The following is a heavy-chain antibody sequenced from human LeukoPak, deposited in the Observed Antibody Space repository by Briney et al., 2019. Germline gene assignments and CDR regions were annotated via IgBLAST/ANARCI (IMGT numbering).Heavy chain of an antibody. D-gene: IGHD2-15*01. J-gene: IGHJ3*02. CDR2: ISGSGDLT. CDR3: ARPRLEYCSGGSCFDAFDI. V-gene: IGHV3-23*01. CDR1: GFTFSSSG. Sequence: GGSLRLSCAASGFTFSSSGMSWVRQAPGKGPEWVSAISGSGDLTYYADSVKGRFTISRDNSKNTLFLQMNSLTAEDTAIYSCARPRLEYCSGGSCFDAFDIWGQGTMVTVSS.